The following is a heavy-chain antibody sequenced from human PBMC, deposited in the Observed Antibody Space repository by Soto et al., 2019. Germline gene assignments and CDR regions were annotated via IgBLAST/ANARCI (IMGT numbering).Heavy chain of an antibody. CDR1: GGSFSGYY. D-gene: IGHD3-3*01. V-gene: IGHV4-34*01. CDR2: INHSGST. Sequence: PSETLSLTCAVYGGSFSGYYWSWIRQPPGKGLEWSGEINHSGSTNYNPSLKTRVPISVDTSKNQFSRRRSLWTAANRAGYYCGRGFPPRVRFLECFSKGWFGPWGRET. J-gene: IGHJ5*02. CDR3: GRGFPPRVRFLECFSKGWFGP.